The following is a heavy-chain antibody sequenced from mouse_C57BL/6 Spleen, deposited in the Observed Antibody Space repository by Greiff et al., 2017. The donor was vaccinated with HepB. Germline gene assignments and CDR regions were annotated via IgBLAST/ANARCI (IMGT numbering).Heavy chain of an antibody. V-gene: IGHV2-6-1*01. CDR1: GFSLTSYG. D-gene: IGHD2-3*01. CDR2: IWSDGST. CDR3: ARQGDNGYYFYAMGY. J-gene: IGHJ4*01. Sequence: VKLMESGPGLVAPSQSLSITCTVSGFSLTSYGVHWVRQPPGKGLEWLVVIWSDGSTTYNSALKSRLSISKDNSKSQVFLKMNSLQTNDTAMYYCARQGDNGYYFYAMGYWGQGTSVTVSS.